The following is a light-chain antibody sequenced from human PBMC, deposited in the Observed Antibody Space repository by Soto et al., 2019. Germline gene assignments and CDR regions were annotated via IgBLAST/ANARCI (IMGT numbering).Light chain of an antibody. Sequence: QSALTQPASVSGSPGQSITISCTGTSSDVGGYVSWYQQHPGKAPKLMIYEVSNRPSGVSNRFFGSKSGNTASLTISGLQAEDEADYYCSSYTSTSPWVFGGGTKVTVL. CDR3: SSYTSTSPWV. V-gene: IGLV2-14*01. J-gene: IGLJ3*02. CDR2: EVS. CDR1: SSDVGGY.